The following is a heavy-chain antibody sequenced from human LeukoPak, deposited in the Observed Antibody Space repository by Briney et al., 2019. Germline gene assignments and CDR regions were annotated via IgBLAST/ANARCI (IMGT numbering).Heavy chain of an antibody. Sequence: SETLSLTCTVSGGSISSSSYYWGWIRQPPGKGLEWIGSIYSSGSTYYNPSLKSRVTISVDTSKNQFSLKLSSVTVADTAVYYCARVVVADFDYWGQGTLVTVSS. V-gene: IGHV4-39*01. CDR1: GGSISSSSYY. D-gene: IGHD2-15*01. CDR3: ARVVVADFDY. J-gene: IGHJ4*02. CDR2: IYSSGST.